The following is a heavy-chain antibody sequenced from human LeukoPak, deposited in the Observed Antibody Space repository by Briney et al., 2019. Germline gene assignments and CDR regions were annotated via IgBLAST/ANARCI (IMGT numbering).Heavy chain of an antibody. D-gene: IGHD2-8*01. CDR1: GVPFRSSSYH. V-gene: IGHV4-39*01. CDR2: IYHSGSI. Sequence: SETLSLTCTVSGVPFRSSSYHWGCIHQPPGQELDSIVSIYHSGSIYYGPFLKSRVTISIDTSKPQFSLKLSSVTAADTAVYYCARRSPRYCTSGNCYFDYGGQGTLVTAS. CDR3: ARRSPRYCTSGNCYFDY. J-gene: IGHJ4*02.